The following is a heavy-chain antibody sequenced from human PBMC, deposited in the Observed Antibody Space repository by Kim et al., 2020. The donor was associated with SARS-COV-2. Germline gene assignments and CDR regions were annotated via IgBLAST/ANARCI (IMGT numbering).Heavy chain of an antibody. J-gene: IGHJ6*03. CDR3: ARSLGNERIYSYMDV. D-gene: IGHD1-1*01. CDR2: ISSSGSTI. CDR1: GFTFSDYY. Sequence: GGSLRLSCAASGFTFSDYYMSWIRQAPGKGLEWVSYISSSGSTIYYADSVKGRFTISRDNAKNSLYLQMNSLRAEDTAVYYCARSLGNERIYSYMDVWGKGNTVTVSS. V-gene: IGHV3-11*01.